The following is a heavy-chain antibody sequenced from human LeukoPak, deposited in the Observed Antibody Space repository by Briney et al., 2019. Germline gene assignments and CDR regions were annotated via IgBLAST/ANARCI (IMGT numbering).Heavy chain of an antibody. V-gene: IGHV1-2*02. D-gene: IGHD4-17*01. J-gene: IGHJ5*02. Sequence: GASVKVSCKASGYTFAGYYMHWVRQAPGQGLEWMGWINPNSGGTNYAQKFQGRVTMTRDTSISTAYMELSRLRSDDTAVYYCASLGSPYGDYLSWFDPWGQGTLVTVSS. CDR2: INPNSGGT. CDR3: ASLGSPYGDYLSWFDP. CDR1: GYTFAGYY.